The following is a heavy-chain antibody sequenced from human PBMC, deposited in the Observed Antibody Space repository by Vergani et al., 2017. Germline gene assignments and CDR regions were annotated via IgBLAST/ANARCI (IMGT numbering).Heavy chain of an antibody. CDR1: GFTFRSYG. J-gene: IGHJ4*02. CDR3: AKDAGEYSGSDGSFDH. D-gene: IGHD1-26*01. Sequence: QVQLVESGGGVVQPGGSLRLPCAASGFTFRSYGIHWVRQAPGKGLEWVAFIQYDAGNKYYADSVKGRFTISRDNSKNTLYLQMNSLRAEDTAVYYCAKDAGEYSGSDGSFDHWGQGILVTASS. CDR2: IQYDAGNK. V-gene: IGHV3-30*02.